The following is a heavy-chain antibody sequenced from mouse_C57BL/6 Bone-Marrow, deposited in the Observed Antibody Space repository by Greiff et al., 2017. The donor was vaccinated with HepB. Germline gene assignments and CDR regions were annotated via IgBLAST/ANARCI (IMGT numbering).Heavy chain of an antibody. V-gene: IGHV1-81*01. CDR2: IYPRSGNT. CDR1: GYTFTSYG. D-gene: IGHD1-1*01. Sequence: VKLMESGAELARPGASVKLSCKASGYTFTSYGISWVKQRTGQGLEWIGEIYPRSGNTYYNEKFKGKATLTADKSSSTAYMELRSLTSEDSAVYFCAIRIYYYGTGYFDVWGTGTTVTVSS. CDR3: AIRIYYYGTGYFDV. J-gene: IGHJ1*03.